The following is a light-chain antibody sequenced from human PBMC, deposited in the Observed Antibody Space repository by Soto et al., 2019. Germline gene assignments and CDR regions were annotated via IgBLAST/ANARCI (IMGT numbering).Light chain of an antibody. Sequence: EIVLAQSPGTLSLSPGERATLSCRASQSVSSSYLAWYQQQPGQAPRLLIYGASSRATGSPDRFSGSGCGTDFTLTISRLEPEDYAVYYCQQYGSSPLFTFGPGTKVDIK. J-gene: IGKJ3*01. CDR2: GAS. CDR1: QSVSSSY. V-gene: IGKV3-20*01. CDR3: QQYGSSPLFT.